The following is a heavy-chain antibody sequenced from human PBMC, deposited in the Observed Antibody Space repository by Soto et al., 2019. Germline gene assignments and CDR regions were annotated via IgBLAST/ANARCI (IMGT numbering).Heavy chain of an antibody. V-gene: IGHV1-69*13. J-gene: IGHJ5*02. D-gene: IGHD3-10*01. CDR1: GGTFSSYA. Sequence: SVKVSCKASGGTFSSYAISWVRQAPGQGLEWMGGIIPIFGTANYAQKFQGRVTITADESTSTAYMELSSLRSEDTAVYYCAIDGPYYDGWGSKLPPYRWFDRWGQGTRVTISS. CDR2: IIPIFGTA. CDR3: AIDGPYYDGWGSKLPPYRWFDR.